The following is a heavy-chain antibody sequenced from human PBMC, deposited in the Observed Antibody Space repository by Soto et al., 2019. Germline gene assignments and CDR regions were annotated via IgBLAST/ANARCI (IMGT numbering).Heavy chain of an antibody. CDR1: GFSFDDYA. D-gene: IGHD5-12*01. CDR2: ISGSGDNT. J-gene: IGHJ4*02. Sequence: EVQLLESGGGLVQPGGSLRLSCAASGFSFDDYAMTWVRQAAGKGLEWVSAISGSGDNTYYADSVKGRFTISRDNSKNTLYLQLNSLRAEDTALYYCAQGYYSGYDLAYFDYWGQGTLVTVSS. CDR3: AQGYYSGYDLAYFDY. V-gene: IGHV3-23*01.